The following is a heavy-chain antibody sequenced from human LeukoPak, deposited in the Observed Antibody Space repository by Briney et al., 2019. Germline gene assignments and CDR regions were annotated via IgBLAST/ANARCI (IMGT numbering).Heavy chain of an antibody. D-gene: IGHD3-10*02. Sequence: GGSLRLSCAAFGFMLSSYWMSWVRQAPGKGLEWVANIKQDGSEKYYVDSVKGRFTISRDNAKNSLYLQMNSLRAEDTAVYYCAELGITMIGGVWGKGTTVTISS. CDR3: AELGITMIGGV. J-gene: IGHJ6*04. CDR2: IKQDGSEK. V-gene: IGHV3-7*01. CDR1: GFMLSSYW.